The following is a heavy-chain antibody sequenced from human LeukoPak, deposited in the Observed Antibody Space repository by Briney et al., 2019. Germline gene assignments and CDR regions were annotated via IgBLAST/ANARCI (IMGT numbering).Heavy chain of an antibody. CDR3: ARVALGRRWLQTSYYYGMDV. CDR1: GGTFSSYA. J-gene: IGHJ6*02. V-gene: IGHV1-69*13. CDR2: TIPIFGTA. Sequence: SVKVSCKASGGTFSSYAISWVRQAPGQGLEWMGGTIPIFGTANYAQKFQGRVTITADESTSTAYMELSSLRSEDTAVYYCARVALGRRWLQTSYYYGMDVWGQGTTVTVSS. D-gene: IGHD5-24*01.